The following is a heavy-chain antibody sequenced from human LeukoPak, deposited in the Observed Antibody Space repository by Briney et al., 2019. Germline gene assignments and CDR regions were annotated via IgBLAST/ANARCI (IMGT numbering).Heavy chain of an antibody. J-gene: IGHJ3*02. CDR2: ISAYNGNT. CDR1: GYTFTSYG. V-gene: IGHV1-18*01. D-gene: IGHD1-26*01. CDR3: ARVPSIVGATRRAFDI. Sequence: GASVKVSCTASGYTFTSYGISWVRQAPGQGLEWMGCISAYNGNTNYALKLQGRVTITTDTSTSTAYMELRSLRSDDTAVYYCARVPSIVGATRRAFDIWGQGTMVTVSS.